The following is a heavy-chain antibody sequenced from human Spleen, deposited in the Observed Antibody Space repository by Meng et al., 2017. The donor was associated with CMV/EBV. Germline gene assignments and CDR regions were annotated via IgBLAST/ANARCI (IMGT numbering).Heavy chain of an antibody. D-gene: IGHD2-2*01. J-gene: IGHJ5*02. CDR1: GFTLSYYG. CDR3: AKAGGYCSSVSCSRFDP. Sequence: GGSLRLSCAASGFTLSYYGVNWVRQAPGKGLEWVAFIRYDGSNKYYADSVKGRFTISRDNSKNTLYLQMDSLRTEDTAVYYCAKAGGYCSSVSCSRFDPWGQGTPVTVSS. CDR2: IRYDGSNK. V-gene: IGHV3-30*02.